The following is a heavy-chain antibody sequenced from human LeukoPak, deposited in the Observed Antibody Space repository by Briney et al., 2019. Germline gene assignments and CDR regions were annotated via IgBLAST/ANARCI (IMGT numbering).Heavy chain of an antibody. CDR2: IWSDGSNE. D-gene: IGHD6-19*01. J-gene: IGHJ3*02. CDR3: ARGQVSSGYDAFDI. V-gene: IGHV3-33*01. Sequence: QAGGSLRLSCAASGFTFSRYGMHWVRQAPGKGLEWVAVIWSDGSNEYYPDSVRGRFTISRDNSKNMLYLEMNSPRAEDTAVYYCARGQVSSGYDAFDIWGQGTMVTVSS. CDR1: GFTFSRYG.